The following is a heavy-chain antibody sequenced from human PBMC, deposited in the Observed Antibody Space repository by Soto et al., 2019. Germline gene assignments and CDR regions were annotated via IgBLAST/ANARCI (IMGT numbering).Heavy chain of an antibody. CDR3: AREVRVRGFAFDI. V-gene: IGHV3-66*01. Sequence: GGSLGLSCAVSGFTVSRNYMNWVRQAPGKGLEWVSFIYSGGNTYYADSVKGRFTISRDNSKNMLYLQMNSLRVEDTAVYYCAREVRVRGFAFDIWGQGTMVSVSS. CDR1: GFTVSRNY. CDR2: IYSGGNT. D-gene: IGHD3-3*01. J-gene: IGHJ3*02.